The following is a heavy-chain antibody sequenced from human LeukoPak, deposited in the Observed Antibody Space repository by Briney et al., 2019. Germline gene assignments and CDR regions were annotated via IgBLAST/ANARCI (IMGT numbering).Heavy chain of an antibody. Sequence: SETLSLTCSVSDGSMGTYHWGWIRQPPGKGLEWIGYIYYSGSTTYNPSLKSRVTVSVDTSKNQFSLKLTSMTAADTAVYYCARGRLGRQHASFFDSWGQGTLVTVSS. V-gene: IGHV4-59*08. D-gene: IGHD2-2*01. CDR1: DGSMGTYH. CDR3: ARGRLGRQHASFFDS. CDR2: IYYSGST. J-gene: IGHJ4*02.